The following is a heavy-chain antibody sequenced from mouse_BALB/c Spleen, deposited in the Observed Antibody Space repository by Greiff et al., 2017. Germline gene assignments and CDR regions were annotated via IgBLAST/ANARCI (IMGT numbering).Heavy chain of an antibody. D-gene: IGHD1-2*01. Sequence: QVQLKESGAELVKPGASVKLSCKASGYTFTSYYMYWVKQRPGQGLEWIGEINPSNGGTNFNEKFKSKATLTVDKSSSTAYMQLSSLTSEDSAVYYCTRGGTTATYAMDYWGQGTSVTVSS. CDR2: INPSNGGT. J-gene: IGHJ4*01. V-gene: IGHV1S81*02. CDR1: GYTFTSYY. CDR3: TRGGTTATYAMDY.